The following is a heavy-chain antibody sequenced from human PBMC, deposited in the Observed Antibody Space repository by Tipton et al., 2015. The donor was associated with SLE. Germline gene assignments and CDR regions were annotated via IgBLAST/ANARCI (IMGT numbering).Heavy chain of an antibody. CDR1: GASISNYY. V-gene: IGHV4-34*01. J-gene: IGHJ3*02. Sequence: TLSLTCSVSGASISNYYWSWIRQPPGKGLEWIGEINHSGSTNYNPSLESRVTISVDTPKNQFSLKLSSVTAADTAVYYCARDNLTGPNRAFDIWGQGTMVTVSS. CDR2: INHSGST. D-gene: IGHD3-9*01. CDR3: ARDNLTGPNRAFDI.